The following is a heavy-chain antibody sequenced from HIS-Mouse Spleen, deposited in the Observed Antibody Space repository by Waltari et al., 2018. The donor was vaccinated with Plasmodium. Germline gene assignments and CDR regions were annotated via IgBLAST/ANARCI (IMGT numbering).Heavy chain of an antibody. CDR1: GFNFSSYW. Sequence: EVQLVESGGGLVQPGGSLRLSCGASGFNFSSYWKSGVRQASGKGLEWVANIKQDGSEKYYVDSVKGRFTISRDNAKNSLYLQMNSLRAEDTAVYYCASSWYWYFDLWGRGTLVTVSS. J-gene: IGHJ2*01. CDR3: ASSWYWYFDL. CDR2: IKQDGSEK. V-gene: IGHV3-7*01. D-gene: IGHD6-13*01.